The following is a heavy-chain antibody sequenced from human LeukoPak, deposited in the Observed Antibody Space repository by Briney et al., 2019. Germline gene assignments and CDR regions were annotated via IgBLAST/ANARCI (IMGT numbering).Heavy chain of an antibody. D-gene: IGHD6-19*01. J-gene: IGHJ4*02. Sequence: SETLSLTCTVSGGSISSSSYYWSWIRQPAGKGLEWIGRIYTSGSTNYNPSLKSRVTMSVDTSKNQFSLKLSSVTAADTAVYYCAREGTAVAREVSFDYWGQGTLVTVSS. CDR3: AREGTAVAREVSFDY. V-gene: IGHV4-61*02. CDR2: IYTSGST. CDR1: GGSISSSSYY.